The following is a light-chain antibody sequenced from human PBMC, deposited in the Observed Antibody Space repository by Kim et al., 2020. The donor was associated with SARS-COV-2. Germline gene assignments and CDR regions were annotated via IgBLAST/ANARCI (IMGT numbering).Light chain of an antibody. CDR1: SLRSYY. Sequence: VALGQTVKITCQGDSLRSYYANWNQQKPGQAPVLVIYGKNNRPSGIPDRFSGSSSGNTASLTITGAQAEDEADYYCQSRDSSDKVVFGGGTQLTVL. CDR3: QSRDSSDKVV. J-gene: IGLJ2*01. V-gene: IGLV3-19*01. CDR2: GKN.